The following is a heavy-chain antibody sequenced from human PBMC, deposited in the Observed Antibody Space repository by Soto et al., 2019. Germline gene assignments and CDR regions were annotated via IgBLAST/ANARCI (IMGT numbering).Heavy chain of an antibody. CDR2: VYRTGST. V-gene: IGHV4-4*02. CDR1: GGSISTSNW. CDR3: RARATIAAAAIFDC. D-gene: IGHD6-13*01. J-gene: IGHJ4*02. Sequence: QVQLQESGPGLVKPSGTLSLTCAVSGGSISTSNWWSWVRQPPGKGLEWIGEVYRTGSTNYNPSLQPRLTVSIHKSKTLCSLKLTSVTAADTAVYCSRARATIAAAAIFDCWGQGTLVTVSS.